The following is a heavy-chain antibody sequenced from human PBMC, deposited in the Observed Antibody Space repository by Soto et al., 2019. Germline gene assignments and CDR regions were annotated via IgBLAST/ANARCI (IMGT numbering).Heavy chain of an antibody. J-gene: IGHJ6*04. CDR1: GFTFSSYG. V-gene: IGHV3-30*03. CDR2: ITYDGSNK. D-gene: IGHD3-10*01. CDR3: ARDLDITMVRAPLDG. Sequence: PGGSLRLSCAASGFTFSSYGMHWVRQAPGKGLEWVAVITYDGSNKYYADSVKGRFTISRDNAKNSLYLQMNSLRAEDTAVYYCARDLDITMVRAPLDGWGKGTTVTVSS.